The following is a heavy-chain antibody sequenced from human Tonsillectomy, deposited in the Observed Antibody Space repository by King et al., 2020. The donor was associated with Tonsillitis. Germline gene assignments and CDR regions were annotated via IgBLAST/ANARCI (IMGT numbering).Heavy chain of an antibody. J-gene: IGHJ4*01. CDR1: GFTLSSNW. V-gene: IGHV3-74*01. Sequence: VQLVESGGGLVQPGGSLRLSCAVSGFTLSSNWMHWVRQAPGKGLVWVSRINNDVSGTSYADSVKGRFTISKDDAKNTVYLQMNSLRAEDSAVYYCATVFEYWGHGALVTVSS. CDR2: INNDVSGT. CDR3: ATVFEY.